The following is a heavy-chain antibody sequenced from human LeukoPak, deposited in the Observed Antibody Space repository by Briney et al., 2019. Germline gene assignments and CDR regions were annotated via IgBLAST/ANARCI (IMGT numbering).Heavy chain of an antibody. D-gene: IGHD3-22*01. CDR3: ARVALYDSSGYYCDY. V-gene: IGHV3-11*01. CDR2: ISSSGSTI. CDR1: GFTFSDYY. J-gene: IGHJ4*02. Sequence: GGSLRLSCAASGFTFSDYYMSWIRQAPGKGLERVSYISSSGSTIYYADSVKGRFTISRDNAKNSLYLQMNSLRAEDTAVYYCARVALYDSSGYYCDYWGQGTLVTVSS.